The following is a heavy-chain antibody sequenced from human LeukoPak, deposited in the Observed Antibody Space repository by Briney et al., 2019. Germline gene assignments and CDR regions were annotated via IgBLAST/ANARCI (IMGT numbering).Heavy chain of an antibody. CDR1: GFTFCNVW. CDR2: IKSKTDGGTT. J-gene: IGHJ4*02. D-gene: IGHD6-13*01. Sequence: AGGSLRFSCAAYGFTFCNVWMSWVRQAPGKGLEWVGRIKSKTDGGTTDYAAPVKGRFTISRDDSKNTLYLQMNSLKTEDTAVYYCTTAPLGYWGQGTLVTVSS. CDR3: TTAPLGY. V-gene: IGHV3-15*01.